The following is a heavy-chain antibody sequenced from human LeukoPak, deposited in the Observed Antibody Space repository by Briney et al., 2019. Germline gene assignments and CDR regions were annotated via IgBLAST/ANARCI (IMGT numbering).Heavy chain of an antibody. CDR3: AELGITMIGGV. Sequence: GGPLRLSCEASGFTFNTYSMNWARQAPGKGLEWVSYISSSGSTIYYADSVEGRFTISRDNAKNSLYLQMNSLRAEDTAVYYCAELGITMIGGVWGKGTTVTISS. CDR2: ISSSGSTI. D-gene: IGHD3-10*02. V-gene: IGHV3-48*04. CDR1: GFTFNTYS. J-gene: IGHJ6*04.